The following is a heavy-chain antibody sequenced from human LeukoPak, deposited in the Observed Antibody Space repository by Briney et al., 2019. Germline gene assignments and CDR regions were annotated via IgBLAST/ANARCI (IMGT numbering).Heavy chain of an antibody. D-gene: IGHD5-18*01. CDR3: AKVPGYSYGNAA. J-gene: IGHJ5*02. CDR2: ISGSGGST. CDR1: GFTFSSYA. V-gene: IGHV3-23*01. Sequence: PGGSLRLSCAASGFTFSSYAMSWVRQAPGKGLEWVSGISGSGGSTYYADSVKGRFTISRDNSWNTLYLEMNSLTAEDTAVYYCAKVPGYSYGNAAWGQGTLVTVSS.